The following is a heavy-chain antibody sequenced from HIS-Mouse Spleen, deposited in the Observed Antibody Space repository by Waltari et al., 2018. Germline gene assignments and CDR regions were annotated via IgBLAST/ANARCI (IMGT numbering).Heavy chain of an antibody. J-gene: IGHJ4*02. Sequence: EVQLVESGGGLVQPGGSRRLSLAASGFPVSSYWMSWVRQAPGMGLEWVANIKQDGSEKYYVDSVKGRFTISRDNAKNSLYLQMNSLRAEDTAVYYCARLTYYFDYWGQGTLVTVSS. CDR3: ARLTYYFDY. V-gene: IGHV3-7*01. CDR1: GFPVSSYW. D-gene: IGHD3-9*01. CDR2: IKQDGSEK.